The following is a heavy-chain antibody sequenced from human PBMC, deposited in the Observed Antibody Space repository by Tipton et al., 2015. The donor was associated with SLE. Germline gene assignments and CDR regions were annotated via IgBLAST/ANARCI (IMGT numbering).Heavy chain of an antibody. V-gene: IGHV3-20*04. CDR1: GFTFDDYG. Sequence: SLRLSCVASGFTFDDYGMTWVRQPPGKGLEWVSGINWNGDNTGYVDSVKGRFTISRDNAKNSLYLHMNGLRAEDTALYYCARRAGWGYGTSSGGSEYYYRMDVWGKGTTVTVSS. D-gene: IGHD6-6*01. CDR3: ARRAGWGYGTSSGGSEYYYRMDV. CDR2: INWNGDNT. J-gene: IGHJ6*04.